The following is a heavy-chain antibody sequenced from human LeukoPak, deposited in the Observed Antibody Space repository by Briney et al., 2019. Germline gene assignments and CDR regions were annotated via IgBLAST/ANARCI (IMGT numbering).Heavy chain of an antibody. V-gene: IGHV3-33*01. CDR1: GFTFSSYG. D-gene: IGHD3-10*01. CDR3: ARDRSTYYYGSGLKGYYGMDV. Sequence: GGSLRLSCAASGFTFSSYGMHWVRQAPGKGLEWVAVIWNDGSNKYYADSVKGRFTISRDNSKNTLYLQMNSLRAEDTAVYYCARDRSTYYYGSGLKGYYGMDVWGQGTTVTVSS. J-gene: IGHJ6*02. CDR2: IWNDGSNK.